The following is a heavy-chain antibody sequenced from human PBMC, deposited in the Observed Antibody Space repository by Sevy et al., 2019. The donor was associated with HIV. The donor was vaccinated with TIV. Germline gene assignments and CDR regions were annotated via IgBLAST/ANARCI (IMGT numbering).Heavy chain of an antibody. V-gene: IGHV3-7*01. CDR3: ARRYFDV. CDR2: IRQDGNEI. J-gene: IGHJ4*02. Sequence: GGSLRLSCAASGFTFHTFWMQWVRQAPGKGLEWVANIRQDGNEIYYAGSVKGRFTISRDNALQSLYLEMNNLRVDDSAIYYCARRYFDVWGQGTLVTVSS. CDR1: GFTFHTFW.